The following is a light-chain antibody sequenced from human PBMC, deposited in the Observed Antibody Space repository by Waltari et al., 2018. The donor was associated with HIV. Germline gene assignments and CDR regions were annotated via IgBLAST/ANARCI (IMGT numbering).Light chain of an antibody. CDR3: QQYYSTPLT. V-gene: IGKV4-1*01. CDR2: WAS. J-gene: IGKJ4*01. CDR1: QSVLYSSNNKNY. Sequence: DIVMTQSPDSLVVSLGERATINCKSSQSVLYSSNNKNYLAWYQQKPGQPPKLLIYWASTRESGVTDRFSGSGSGTDFTLTISSLQAEDVAVYYCQQYYSTPLTFGGGTKVEIK.